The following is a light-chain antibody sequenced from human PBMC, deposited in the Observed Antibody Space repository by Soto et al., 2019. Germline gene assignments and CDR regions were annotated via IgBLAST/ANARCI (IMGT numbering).Light chain of an antibody. Sequence: EIVMTQSPATLSVSPGERATLSCRASQSVSSNLAWYQQKPGQAPRLLIYGASTRATGIPTRFSGSWSGTVFTLTISRLQSEDFAYYYCQQYNNWPYTFGQGTKLEIK. V-gene: IGKV3-15*01. J-gene: IGKJ2*01. CDR2: GAS. CDR1: QSVSSN. CDR3: QQYNNWPYT.